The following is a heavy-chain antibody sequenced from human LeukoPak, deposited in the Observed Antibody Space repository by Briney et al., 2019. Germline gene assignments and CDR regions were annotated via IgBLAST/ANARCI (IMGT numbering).Heavy chain of an antibody. J-gene: IGHJ4*02. V-gene: IGHV3-11*06. CDR2: ISSRSSYT. CDR1: GFTFSDYY. CDR3: ASSLTPGDGYNSRPSDY. D-gene: IGHD5-24*01. Sequence: PGGSLRLSCAASGFTFSDYYMSWIRQAPGKGLEWVSYISSRSSYTKYADSVKGRFTISRDNAKNSLHLQMNSLRAEDTAVYYCASSLTPGDGYNSRPSDYWAREPWSPSPQ.